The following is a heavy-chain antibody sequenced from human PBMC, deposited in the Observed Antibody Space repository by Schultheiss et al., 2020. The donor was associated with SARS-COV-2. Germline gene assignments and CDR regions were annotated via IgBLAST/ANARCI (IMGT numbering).Heavy chain of an antibody. CDR3: ARQGTVYLSPYNWFDP. Sequence: GGSLRLSCKASGYIFTTYWIGWVRQMPGKGLEWMGIINPGDSDTRYSPSFQGQVTISADKSISTAYLQWSSLKASDTAMYYCARQGTVYLSPYNWFDPWGQGTLVTVSS. J-gene: IGHJ5*02. D-gene: IGHD2-8*01. CDR2: INPGDSDT. V-gene: IGHV5-51*01. CDR1: GYIFTTYW.